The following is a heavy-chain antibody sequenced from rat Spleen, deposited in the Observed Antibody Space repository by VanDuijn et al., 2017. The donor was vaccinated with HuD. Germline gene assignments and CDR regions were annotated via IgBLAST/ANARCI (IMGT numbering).Heavy chain of an antibody. CDR2: ISSGGHT. D-gene: IGHD4-1*01. V-gene: IGHV2S12*01. CDR3: ARDGGELGY. CDR1: GFSLTSSG. J-gene: IGHJ2*01. Sequence: QVQLKESGPGLVQPSQTLSLTCTVSGFSLTSSGVNWIRQPPGKGQEWIAAISSGGHTYYNSALKSRLRISRATPKSQVFLKMNSLQTEDTAIYYCARDGGELGYWGQGVMVTVSS.